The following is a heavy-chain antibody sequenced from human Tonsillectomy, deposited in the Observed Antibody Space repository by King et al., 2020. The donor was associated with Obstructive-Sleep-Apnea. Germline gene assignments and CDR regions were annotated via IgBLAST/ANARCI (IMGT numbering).Heavy chain of an antibody. CDR1: GFTFSSYP. J-gene: IGHJ6*02. V-gene: IGHV3-30*04. Sequence: VQLVESGGGVVQPGRSLRLSCAASGFTFSSYPMHWGRQAPGKGLEWVAVISYDGSNKYYADSVKGRFTISRNNSKNTLYLQINSLRAEVTAVYYCAGDRGYCSSTSCYTLYGMDVWGQGTTVTVSS. CDR2: ISYDGSNK. D-gene: IGHD2-2*02. CDR3: AGDRGYCSSTSCYTLYGMDV.